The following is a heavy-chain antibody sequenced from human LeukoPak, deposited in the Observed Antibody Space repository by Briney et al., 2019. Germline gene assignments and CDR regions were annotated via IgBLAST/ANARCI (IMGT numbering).Heavy chain of an antibody. CDR2: MSSDGYIT. J-gene: IGHJ4*02. CDR3: ARDSTYYYGSGSSGPHYFDY. V-gene: IGHV3-30*01. Sequence: GRSLRLSCAASRFTFSTYAMHWVRQAPGKGLEWVAVMSSDGYITYYADSVKGRFTISRDNSKSTLYPQLNSLRAEDTAVYYCARDSTYYYGSGSSGPHYFDYWGQGTLVTVSS. D-gene: IGHD3-10*01. CDR1: RFTFSTYA.